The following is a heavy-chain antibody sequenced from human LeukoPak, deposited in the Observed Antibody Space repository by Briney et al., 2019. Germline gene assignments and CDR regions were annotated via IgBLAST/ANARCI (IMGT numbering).Heavy chain of an antibody. J-gene: IGHJ4*02. CDR1: GFTFSSYG. CDR3: ARGWELGDF. Sequence: GGSLRLSCAASGFTFSSYGMHWVRQAPGKGLEWVASISYDGSNKYYADSVKGRFTISTDNSKNTLYLQMNSLRAEDTAVYYCARGWELGDFWGQGTLVTVSS. D-gene: IGHD1-26*01. CDR2: ISYDGSNK. V-gene: IGHV3-30*03.